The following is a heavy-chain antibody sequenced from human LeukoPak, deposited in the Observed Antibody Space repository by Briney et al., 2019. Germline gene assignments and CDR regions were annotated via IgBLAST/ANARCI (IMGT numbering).Heavy chain of an antibody. D-gene: IGHD2-2*01. V-gene: IGHV1-2*02. CDR3: ARVGVEGASCYDY. CDR1: GYTFTGYS. J-gene: IGHJ4*02. Sequence: ASVKVSCKASGYTFTGYSMHWVRQAPGQGLEWMGWINPNGGGTNYAQKFQRRVTMTRDTSISTAYMELSRLRSDDTAVYYCARVGVEGASCYDYWGQGTLVTVSS. CDR2: INPNGGGT.